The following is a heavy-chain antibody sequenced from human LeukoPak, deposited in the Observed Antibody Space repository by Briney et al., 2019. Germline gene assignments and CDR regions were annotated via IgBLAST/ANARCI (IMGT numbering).Heavy chain of an antibody. D-gene: IGHD5-12*01. CDR3: ARDGYSGYAFDY. J-gene: IGHJ4*02. CDR2: INGDGSTI. V-gene: IGHV3-74*01. CDR1: GFTFSSYW. Sequence: PAGSLRLSCAASGFTFSSYWMHWVRQAPGKGLVWVSRINGDGSTINYADSVKGRFTISRDNAKNSLYLQMNSLRAEDTAVYYCARDGYSGYAFDYWGQGTLVTVSS.